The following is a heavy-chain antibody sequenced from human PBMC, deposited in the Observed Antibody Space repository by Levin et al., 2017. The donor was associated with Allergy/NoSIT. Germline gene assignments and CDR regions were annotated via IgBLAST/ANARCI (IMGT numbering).Heavy chain of an antibody. J-gene: IGHJ4*02. Sequence: GESLKISCKAPGYTLSALTIHWLRQAPGKGLEWMGGFDRKNGKAIYAQNFQGRVTLTEDSSTDTTYVELSSLRSEDTAVYYCATPPDSRGFYFDYWGQGTLVTVSS. D-gene: IGHD3-22*01. CDR2: FDRKNGKA. CDR1: GYTLSALT. CDR3: ATPPDSRGFYFDY. V-gene: IGHV1-24*01.